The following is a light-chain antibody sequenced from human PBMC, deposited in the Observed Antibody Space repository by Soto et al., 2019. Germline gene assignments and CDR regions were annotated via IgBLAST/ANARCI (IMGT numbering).Light chain of an antibody. V-gene: IGKV1-8*01. CDR2: AAS. J-gene: IGKJ3*01. CDR1: QGISSY. CDR3: QQYYSYPGT. Sequence: AIRMTQSPSSLSASTGDRVTITCRASQGISSYLAWYQQKPGKAPKLLIYAASTLQSGVPSRFSGSGSGTDFTLTISCLQSXDFATYYCQQYYSYPGTFGPGTKVDIK.